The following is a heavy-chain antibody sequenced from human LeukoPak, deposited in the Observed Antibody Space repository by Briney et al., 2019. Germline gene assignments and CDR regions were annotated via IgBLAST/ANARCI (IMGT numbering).Heavy chain of an antibody. CDR1: GFTFSSYA. Sequence: GGSLRLSCAASGFTFSSYAMSWVRQAPGKGLEWVSAISGSGGSTYYADSVEGRLTISRDNSKNTLYLQMNSLRAEDTAVYYCAKDRASGWYDWFDPWGQGTLVTVSS. J-gene: IGHJ5*02. V-gene: IGHV3-23*01. CDR2: ISGSGGST. CDR3: AKDRASGWYDWFDP. D-gene: IGHD6-19*01.